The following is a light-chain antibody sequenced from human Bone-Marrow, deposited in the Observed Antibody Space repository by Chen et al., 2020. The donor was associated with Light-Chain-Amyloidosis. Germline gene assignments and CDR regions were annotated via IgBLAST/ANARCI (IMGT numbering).Light chain of an antibody. CDR3: SSYTITNTLV. J-gene: IGLJ1*01. CDR1: RSDVGGDNH. V-gene: IGLV2-14*01. Sequence: QPALTQPASVAGSPRPSSTSPRTGTRSDVGGDNHVSWYQQHPDKAPKLMIYEVTNRPSWVPDRFSGSKSDNTASLTISGLQTEDEADYFCSSYTITNTLVFGSGTRVTVL. CDR2: EVT.